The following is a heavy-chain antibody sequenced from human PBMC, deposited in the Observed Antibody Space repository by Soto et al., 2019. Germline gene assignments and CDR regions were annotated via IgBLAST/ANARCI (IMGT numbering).Heavy chain of an antibody. J-gene: IGHJ6*03. CDR3: ARGPDLYYYYYYMDV. Sequence: GGSLRLSCAASGFTFSSYSMNWVRQAPGKGLEWVSYISSSSSTIYYADSVKGRFTISRDKAKNSLYLQMNSLRAEDTAVYYCARGPDLYYYYYYMDVWGKGTTVTVSS. V-gene: IGHV3-48*01. CDR1: GFTFSSYS. CDR2: ISSSSSTI.